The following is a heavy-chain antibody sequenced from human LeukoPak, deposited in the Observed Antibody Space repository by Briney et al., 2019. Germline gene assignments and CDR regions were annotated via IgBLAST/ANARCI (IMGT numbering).Heavy chain of an antibody. V-gene: IGHV6-1*01. J-gene: IGHJ6*02. Sequence: SQTLSRTSAIYGDSVSSKSGAWHWLRQSPSRGLGWMARTYYRTKWYNDYAVSVKSRITITPDTSKNQFSLQLNSVTPEDTAVYYCARDPQQWLGNTYYFYYSMDVWGQGTTVTVSS. CDR2: TYYRTKWYN. D-gene: IGHD6-19*01. CDR3: ARDPQQWLGNTYYFYYSMDV. CDR1: GDSVSSKSGA.